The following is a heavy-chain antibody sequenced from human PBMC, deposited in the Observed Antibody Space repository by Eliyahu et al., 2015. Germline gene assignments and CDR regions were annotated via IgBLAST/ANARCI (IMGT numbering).Heavy chain of an antibody. J-gene: IGHJ5*02. CDR2: INHSGST. Sequence: QVQLQQWGAGLLKPSETLSLXCAVYGGSFSGYYWXWXRQPPGKGLEWIGEINHSGSTNYNPSLKSRVTISVDTSKNQFSLKLSSVTAADTAVYYCARAGGSRYCSSTSCSRYNWFDPWGQGTLVTVSS. CDR1: GGSFSGYY. CDR3: ARAGGSRYCSSTSCSRYNWFDP. D-gene: IGHD2-2*01. V-gene: IGHV4-34*01.